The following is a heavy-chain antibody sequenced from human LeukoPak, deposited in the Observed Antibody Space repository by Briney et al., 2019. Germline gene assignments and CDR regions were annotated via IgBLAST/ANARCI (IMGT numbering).Heavy chain of an antibody. CDR3: AAGPVYDYFEF. D-gene: IGHD3-22*01. V-gene: IGHV1-2*02. CDR1: EYSFTDYY. CDR2: INPNSGGT. J-gene: IGHJ4*02. Sequence: ASVKVSCKASEYSFTDYYIHWERQAPGQGLEWMGWINPNSGGTNSAQKFQVRITLTRDTSISTAYMELSRLRSDDTAVYYCAAGPVYDYFEFWGQGTLVTVSS.